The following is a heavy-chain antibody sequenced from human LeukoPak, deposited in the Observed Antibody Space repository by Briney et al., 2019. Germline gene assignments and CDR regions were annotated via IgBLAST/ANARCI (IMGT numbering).Heavy chain of an antibody. CDR2: ISSSSSTI. CDR3: ARGAYYYED. V-gene: IGHV3-48*01. J-gene: IGHJ4*02. D-gene: IGHD3-22*01. Sequence: GGSLRLSCAASGFTFSSHSMDWVRQAPGKGLEWVSYISSSSSTIYYADSVKGRFTISRDNAKNSLYLQMNSLRAEDTAVYYCARGAYYYEDWGQGTLVTVSS. CDR1: GFTFSSHS.